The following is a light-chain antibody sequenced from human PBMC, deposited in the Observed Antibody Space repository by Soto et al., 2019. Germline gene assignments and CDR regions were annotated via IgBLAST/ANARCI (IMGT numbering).Light chain of an antibody. CDR3: SSFAVSNSFV. CDR1: SNDVGAYNY. Sequence: SALTQPPSASGSPGQSVTISCTGTSNDVGAYNYVSWYQQHPGKAPKVMIYEVNKRPSGVPDRFSGSKSGNTASLTVSGLQAEDEADYYCSSFAVSNSFVFGTGTKVTVL. V-gene: IGLV2-8*01. CDR2: EVN. J-gene: IGLJ1*01.